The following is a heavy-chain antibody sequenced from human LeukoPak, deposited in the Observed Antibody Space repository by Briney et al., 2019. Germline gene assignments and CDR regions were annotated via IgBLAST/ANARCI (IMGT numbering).Heavy chain of an antibody. CDR2: IYYSGST. CDR3: ARDPGYFDWLLEAHYFDY. J-gene: IGHJ4*02. V-gene: IGHV4-59*12. CDR1: GGSISSYY. D-gene: IGHD3-9*01. Sequence: PSETLSLTCTVSGGSISSYYWSWIRQPPGKGLEWIGYIYYSGSTNYNPSLKSRVTISVDTSKNQFSLKLSSVTAADTAVYYCARDPGYFDWLLEAHYFDYWGQGTLVTVSS.